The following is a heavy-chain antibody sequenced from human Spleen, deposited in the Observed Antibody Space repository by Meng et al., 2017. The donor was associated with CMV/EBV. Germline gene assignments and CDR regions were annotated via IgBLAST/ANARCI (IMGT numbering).Heavy chain of an antibody. CDR2: INSDGSSI. J-gene: IGHJ4*02. V-gene: IGHV3-74*01. D-gene: IGHD3-9*01. CDR1: GFSFSNYW. CDR3: ARTLTIFSDY. Sequence: LSCAASGFSFSNYWMHWVRQAPGKGLVWVSRINSDGSSISYADSVKGRFTISRDNAKNTLYLQMNSLRAEDTAVYYCARTLTIFSDYWGQGTLVTVSS.